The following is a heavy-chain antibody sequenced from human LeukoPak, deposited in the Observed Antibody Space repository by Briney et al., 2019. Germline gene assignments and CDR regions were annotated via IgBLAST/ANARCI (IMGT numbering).Heavy chain of an antibody. CDR1: GYTFTGYY. D-gene: IGHD3-22*01. CDR3: AREPSKTYYYDSSGYYYGY. V-gene: IGHV1-2*02. Sequence: SVKVSFKAAGYTFTGYYMHWVRQAPGQGLEWMGWINPNSGGTNYAQKFQGRVTMTRDTSISTAYMELSRLRSDDTAVYYCAREPSKTYYYDSSGYYYGYWGQGTLVTVSS. CDR2: INPNSGGT. J-gene: IGHJ4*02.